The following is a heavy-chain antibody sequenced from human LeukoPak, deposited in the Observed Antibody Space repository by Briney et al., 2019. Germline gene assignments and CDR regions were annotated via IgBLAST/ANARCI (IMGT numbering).Heavy chain of an antibody. CDR2: IKSKTEGGTT. Sequence: GGSLRLSCAASGFTFSNAWMSWVRQAPGKGLEWVGRIKSKTEGGTTDYAAPVKDRFTISGDDSKTTLYLQMNSLKTEDTAVYYCTTGLLGTWGQGTLVTVSS. V-gene: IGHV3-15*01. J-gene: IGHJ5*02. D-gene: IGHD7-27*01. CDR3: TTGLLGT. CDR1: GFTFSNAW.